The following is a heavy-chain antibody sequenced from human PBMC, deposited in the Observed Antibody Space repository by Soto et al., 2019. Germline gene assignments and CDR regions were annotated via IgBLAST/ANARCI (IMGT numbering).Heavy chain of an antibody. Sequence: PSETLSLTCTVSGGSISSSSYYWGWIRQPPGKGLEWIGSIYYSGSTYYNPSLKSRVTISVDTSKNQFSLKLSSVTAADTAVYYCARGPAEDCSGGSCYSGGTAAFDIWGQGTMVTVSS. CDR1: GGSISSSSYY. CDR3: ARGPAEDCSGGSCYSGGTAAFDI. CDR2: IYYSGST. D-gene: IGHD2-15*01. J-gene: IGHJ3*02. V-gene: IGHV4-39*01.